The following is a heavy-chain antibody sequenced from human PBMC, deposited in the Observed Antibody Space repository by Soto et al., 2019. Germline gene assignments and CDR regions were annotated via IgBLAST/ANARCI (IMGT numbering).Heavy chain of an antibody. D-gene: IGHD3-10*01. J-gene: IGHJ4*02. CDR3: ARDPRNYGYFDY. V-gene: IGHV4-59*01. CDR2: IYYSGST. Sequence: PSETLSLTCTVSGGSISSYYWNWIRQPPGKGLEWIGYIYYSGSTKYNPSLKSRVTISVDTSKNQFSLKLSSVTAADTAVYYCARDPRNYGYFDYWGPGTLVTVSS. CDR1: GGSISSYY.